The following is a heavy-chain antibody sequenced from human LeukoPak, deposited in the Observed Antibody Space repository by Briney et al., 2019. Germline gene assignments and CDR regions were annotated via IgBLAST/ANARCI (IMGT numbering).Heavy chain of an antibody. CDR1: GYRFTNYW. CDR2: IYPGDSNT. V-gene: IGHV5-51*01. J-gene: IGHJ2*01. Sequence: GESLKISCKGSGYRFTNYWIGWVRQMPGKGLEWMGIIYPGDSNTRYGPSFQGQVTVSADKSINTAYVQWSSLKASDTAMYYCARRVVNNRNWYFNLWGRGTLVTVSS. D-gene: IGHD4-23*01. CDR3: ARRVVNNRNWYFNL.